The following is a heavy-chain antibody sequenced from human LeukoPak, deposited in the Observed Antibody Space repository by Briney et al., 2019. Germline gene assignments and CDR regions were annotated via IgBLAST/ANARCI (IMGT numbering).Heavy chain of an antibody. D-gene: IGHD3-3*01. CDR1: GGTFSSYA. CDR3: ARGRGGGRSQDYDFWSGYLGVYYYYMDV. Sequence: SVKVSCKASGGTFSSYAISWVRQAPGQGLEWMGGIIPIFGTANYAQKFQGRVTITTDESTSTAYMELSSLRSEDTAVYYCARGRGGGRSQDYDFWSGYLGVYYYYMDVWGKGTTVTVSS. J-gene: IGHJ6*03. V-gene: IGHV1-69*05. CDR2: IIPIFGTA.